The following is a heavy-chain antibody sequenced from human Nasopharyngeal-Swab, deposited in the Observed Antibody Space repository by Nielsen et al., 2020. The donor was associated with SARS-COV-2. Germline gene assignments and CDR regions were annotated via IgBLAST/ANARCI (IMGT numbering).Heavy chain of an antibody. J-gene: IGHJ4*02. CDR1: GFTFDDYA. V-gene: IGHV3-9*01. D-gene: IGHD6-13*01. CDR2: ISLNSASI. Sequence: GGSLRLSCAPSGFTFDDYAMHWVRQAQGKGLEWVSGISLNSASINYADSVKGRFTISRDNAKNSQFLQMNSLRAEDTAFYYCAKDSRASSWSPQFDYWGRGTPVTVSS. CDR3: AKDSRASSWSPQFDY.